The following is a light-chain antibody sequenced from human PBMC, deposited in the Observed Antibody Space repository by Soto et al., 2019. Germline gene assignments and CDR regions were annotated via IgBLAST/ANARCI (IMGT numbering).Light chain of an antibody. J-gene: IGKJ1*01. V-gene: IGKV1-39*01. CDR3: QQSYSAPM. Sequence: DIQMTQSPSSLSASVGDRVTITCRASQTIGIYLNWYQVKPGKAPKLLIYTTSSLQRGVPSRFSGSGSGTDFTLTISSLQPDDSATYYCQQSYSAPMFGQGTKVEIK. CDR2: TTS. CDR1: QTIGIY.